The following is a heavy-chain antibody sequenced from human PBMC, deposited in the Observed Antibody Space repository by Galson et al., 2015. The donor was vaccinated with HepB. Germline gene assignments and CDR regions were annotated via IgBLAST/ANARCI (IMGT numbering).Heavy chain of an antibody. CDR3: ARVGGSGSYYLYYYYYGMDV. V-gene: IGHV1-3*01. CDR1: GYTFTSYA. D-gene: IGHD3-10*01. CDR2: INAGNGNT. Sequence: SVKVSCKASGYTFTSYAMHWVRQAPGQRLEWMGWINAGNGNTKYSQKFQGRVTITRDTSASTAYMELSSLRSEDTAVYYCARVGGSGSYYLYYYYYGMDVWGQGTTVTVSS. J-gene: IGHJ6*02.